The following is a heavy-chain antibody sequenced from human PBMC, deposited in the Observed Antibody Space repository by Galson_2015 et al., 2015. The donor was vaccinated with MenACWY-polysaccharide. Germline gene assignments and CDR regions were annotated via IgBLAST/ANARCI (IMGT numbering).Heavy chain of an antibody. J-gene: IGHJ3*02. CDR3: VREGENAVAGTLDI. D-gene: IGHD6-19*01. CDR2: INSDGST. CDR1: GYTFTSYD. V-gene: IGHV3-74*01. Sequence: SCKASGYTFTSYDINWVRQAPGKGLVWVSRINSDGSTSYADSVKGRFTMSRDNAKNTVYLQMNSLRAEDTAVYYCVREGENAVAGTLDIWGQGTMVTVSS.